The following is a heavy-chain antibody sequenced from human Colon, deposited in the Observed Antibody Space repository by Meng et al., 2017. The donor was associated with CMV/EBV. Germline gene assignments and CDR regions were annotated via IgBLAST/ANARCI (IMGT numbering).Heavy chain of an antibody. V-gene: IGHV3-7*04. Sequence: GQWVESGGGLVQPGGSLRLSCSASGFPFSTYWMSWVRQAPGKGLEWVANINQDGSANYYVDSVKGRFAISRDNAQNSLFLQMNSLRAEDTAVYYCARAGQVGAADYWGQGTLVTVSS. J-gene: IGHJ4*02. D-gene: IGHD1-26*01. CDR1: GFPFSTYW. CDR2: INQDGSAN. CDR3: ARAGQVGAADY.